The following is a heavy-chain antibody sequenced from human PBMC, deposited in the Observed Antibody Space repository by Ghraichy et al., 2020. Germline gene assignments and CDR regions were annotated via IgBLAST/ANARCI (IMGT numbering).Heavy chain of an antibody. CDR2: IKQDGSEK. CDR3: ARGGVPAARRLYYYYYYMDI. D-gene: IGHD2-2*01. CDR1: GFTFSSYW. V-gene: IGHV3-7*03. Sequence: LSLTCAASGFTFSSYWMSWVRQAPGKGLEWVANIKQDGSEKYYVDSVKGRFTISRDNAKNSLYLQMNSLRAEDTAVYYCARGGVPAARRLYYYYYYMDIWGKGTTVTVSS. J-gene: IGHJ6*03.